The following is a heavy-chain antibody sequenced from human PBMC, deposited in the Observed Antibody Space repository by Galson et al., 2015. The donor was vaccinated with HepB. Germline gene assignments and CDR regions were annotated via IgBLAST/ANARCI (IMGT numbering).Heavy chain of an antibody. CDR3: ARLGGAPPRYQLLLSWFDP. D-gene: IGHD2-2*01. CDR2: IYPGDSDT. CDR1: GYSFTSYW. J-gene: IGHJ5*02. V-gene: IGHV5-51*01. Sequence: QSGAEVKKPGESLKISCKGSGYSFTSYWIGWVRQMPGKGLEWMGIIYPGDSDTRYSPSFQGQVTISADKSISTAYLQWSSLKASDTAMYYCARLGGAPPRYQLLLSWFDPWGQGTLVTVSS.